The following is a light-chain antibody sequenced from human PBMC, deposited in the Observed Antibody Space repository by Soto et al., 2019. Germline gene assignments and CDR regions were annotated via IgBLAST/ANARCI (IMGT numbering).Light chain of an antibody. V-gene: IGKV3-15*01. CDR1: QSVSSN. CDR2: GAS. CDR3: QLYNNWPRT. J-gene: IGKJ1*01. Sequence: EIVMTQSPATLSVSPGERATLSCRASQSVSSNLAWYQQKPGQAPRLLIYGASTRATGIPARFSGSGSGTEFTLTISSLQSEDFAVFYCQLYNNWPRTFVPGTKVEIK.